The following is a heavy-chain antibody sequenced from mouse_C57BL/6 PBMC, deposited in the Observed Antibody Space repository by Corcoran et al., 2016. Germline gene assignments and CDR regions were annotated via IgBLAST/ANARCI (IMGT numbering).Heavy chain of an antibody. CDR2: INPNNGGT. CDR3: LSRAMDY. Sequence: EVQLQQSGPELVKPGASVKISCKASGYTFTDYYMNWVKQSHGKSLEWIGDINPNNGGTSYNQKFKGKATLTVDKSSSTAYMELRSLTSEDSAVYYWLSRAMDYWGQGTSVTVSS. J-gene: IGHJ4*01. V-gene: IGHV1-26*01. CDR1: GYTFTDYY.